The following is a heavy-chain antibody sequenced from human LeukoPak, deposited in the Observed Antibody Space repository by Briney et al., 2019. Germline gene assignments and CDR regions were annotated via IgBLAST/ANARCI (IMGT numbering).Heavy chain of an antibody. CDR2: IWDDGTNK. CDR3: ARDGSGLAVRGWFDF. D-gene: IGHD3-10*01. J-gene: IGHJ5*01. Sequence: GRSLRLSCAASGFTFSTYGMHWVRQAPGKGLARVAVIWDDGTNKYYADSVKGRFTISRDNSRNTLYLQMNSLRAEDTAVYYCARDGSGLAVRGWFDFWGQGTLVTVSS. V-gene: IGHV3-33*01. CDR1: GFTFSTYG.